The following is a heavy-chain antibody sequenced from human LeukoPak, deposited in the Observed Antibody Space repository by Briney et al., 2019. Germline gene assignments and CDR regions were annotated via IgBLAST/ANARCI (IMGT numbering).Heavy chain of an antibody. D-gene: IGHD6-19*01. J-gene: IGHJ4*02. V-gene: IGHV1-2*02. CDR3: ARHRSSGRDFDY. Sequence: GASVKVSCKASGHTFTDYYIHWVRQAPGQGLEWMGWINPNSGGTNYAQKFQGRVTMTRDTSISAAYMDLSSLRSDDTAVYYCARHRSSGRDFDYWGQGTLVTVSS. CDR1: GHTFTDYY. CDR2: INPNSGGT.